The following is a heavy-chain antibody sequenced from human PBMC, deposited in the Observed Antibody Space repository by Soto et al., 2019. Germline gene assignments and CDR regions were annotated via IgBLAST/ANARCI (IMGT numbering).Heavy chain of an antibody. CDR2: IYYSGST. CDR3: AYYRVGSYYTRDNGFDP. Sequence: TSETLSLTCTVSGGSISSGDYYWSWIRQPPGKGLEWIGYIYYSGSTYYNPSLKSRVTISVDTSKNQFSLKLSSVTAADTAVYYCAYYRVGSYYTRDNGFDPWSQGTLVTVSS. CDR1: GGSISSGDYY. D-gene: IGHD1-26*01. V-gene: IGHV4-30-4*01. J-gene: IGHJ5*02.